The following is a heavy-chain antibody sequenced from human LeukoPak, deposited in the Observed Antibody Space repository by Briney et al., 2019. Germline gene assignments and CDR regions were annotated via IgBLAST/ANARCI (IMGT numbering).Heavy chain of an antibody. CDR1: GFTFSSYS. CDR2: ISSSSITI. CDR3: AKRGVVIRVILVGFHKEAYYFDS. V-gene: IGHV3-48*04. D-gene: IGHD3-22*01. Sequence: GGSLRLSCAASGFTFSSYSMNWVRQAPGKGLEWVSYISSSSITIYYADSVKGRFTISRDNAKNSLYLQMNSLRVEDTAVYFCAKRGVVIRVILVGFHKEAYYFDSWGQGALVTVSS. J-gene: IGHJ4*02.